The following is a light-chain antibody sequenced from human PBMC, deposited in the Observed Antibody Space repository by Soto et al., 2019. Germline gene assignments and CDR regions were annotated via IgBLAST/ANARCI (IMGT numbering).Light chain of an antibody. CDR1: QSLLHITGETF. J-gene: IGKJ5*01. Sequence: DVVMTQTPLSLSVAPGQPAPISCKSSQSLLHITGETFLFWYLQKPGQSPQLLIYEVSTPVSGVPDRCSGSGSGTDFTLEISRVETDDVGIYYCMQSTQLPPTFGQGTRLGIE. CDR3: MQSTQLPPT. CDR2: EVS. V-gene: IGKV2D-29*02.